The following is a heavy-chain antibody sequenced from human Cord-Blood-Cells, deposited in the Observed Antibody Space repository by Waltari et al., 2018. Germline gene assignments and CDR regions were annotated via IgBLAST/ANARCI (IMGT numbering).Heavy chain of an antibody. D-gene: IGHD4-17*01. CDR3: ARGGSTVTPRYYYYFGMDV. J-gene: IGHJ6*02. CDR1: GGTFSSYA. Sequence: QVQLVQSGAEVKKPGSSVKVSCKASGGTFSSYAISWVRQAPGQGLEWMGGIIPIFGTANYARKFQGRVTMTADESASTAYMELSSVRSEDAVVYYCARGGSTVTPRYYYYFGMDVWGQGTTVTVSS. CDR2: IIPIFGTA. V-gene: IGHV1-69*01.